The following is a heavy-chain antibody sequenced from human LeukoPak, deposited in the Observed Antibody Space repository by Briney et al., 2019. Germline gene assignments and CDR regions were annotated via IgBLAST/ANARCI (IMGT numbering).Heavy chain of an antibody. CDR3: ATDLPTSYDFWSGAGGV. CDR2: FDPEDGKT. V-gene: IGHV1-24*01. Sequence: ASVKVSCKVSGYTLTELSMHWVRQAPGKGLEWMGGFDPEDGKTIYAQKFQGRVTMTEDTSTDTAYMELSSLRSEDTAVYYCATDLPTSYDFWSGAGGVWGKGTTVTVSS. CDR1: GYTLTELS. D-gene: IGHD3-3*01. J-gene: IGHJ6*04.